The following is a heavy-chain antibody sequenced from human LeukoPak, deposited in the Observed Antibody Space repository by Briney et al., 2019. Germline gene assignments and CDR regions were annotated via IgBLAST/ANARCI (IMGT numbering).Heavy chain of an antibody. CDR3: PRSEYSSPLRDYYYMDV. Sequence: ASVKVSCKASGGTFSSYAISWVRQAPGQGLEWMGGIIPIFGTANYAQKFQGRVTITTDESTSTAYMELSSLRSEDTAVYYCPRSEYSSPLRDYYYMDVWGKGTTVTVS. D-gene: IGHD6-6*01. CDR1: GGTFSSYA. J-gene: IGHJ6*03. CDR2: IIPIFGTA. V-gene: IGHV1-69*05.